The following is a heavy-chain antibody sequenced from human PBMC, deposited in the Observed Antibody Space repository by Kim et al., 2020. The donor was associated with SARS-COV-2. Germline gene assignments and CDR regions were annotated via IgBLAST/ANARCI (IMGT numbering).Heavy chain of an antibody. Sequence: SETLSLTCTVSGGSISSGGYYWSWIRQHPGKGLEWIGYIYYSGSTYYNPSLKSRVTISVDTSKNQFSLKLSSVTAADTAVYYCARVVVVTDGHYFDYWGQGTLVTVSS. CDR1: GGSISSGGYY. D-gene: IGHD2-21*02. J-gene: IGHJ4*02. CDR3: ARVVVVTDGHYFDY. CDR2: IYYSGST. V-gene: IGHV4-31*03.